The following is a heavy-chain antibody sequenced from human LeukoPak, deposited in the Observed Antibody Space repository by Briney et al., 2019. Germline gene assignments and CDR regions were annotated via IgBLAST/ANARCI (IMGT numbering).Heavy chain of an antibody. J-gene: IGHJ4*02. V-gene: IGHV3-23*01. Sequence: GGSLRLSCVVSGFTFSDYGLTWVRQAPGKGLEWVSSVTGSGLNTYYGDSVKGRFAISRDNSRNTLYLQMNSPRGEDTAIYYCAKGLRSLDYWGQGTLVSVSS. D-gene: IGHD3-10*01. CDR1: GFTFSDYG. CDR2: VTGSGLNT. CDR3: AKGLRSLDY.